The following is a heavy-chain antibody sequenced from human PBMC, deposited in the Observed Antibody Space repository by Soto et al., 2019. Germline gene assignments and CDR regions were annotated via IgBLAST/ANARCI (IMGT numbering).Heavy chain of an antibody. Sequence: QVQLQESGPGLVKPSQTLSLTCTVSGGSITSDYSCWSWIRQPPGEGLEWIGHIFDSGTTYTNPSLWSQVAISLDPSKNHFSLTLSSVTAADTAVYYCARGPSGDKVHYWGQGALVTVSS. V-gene: IGHV4-30-4*01. D-gene: IGHD7-27*01. CDR2: IFDSGTT. J-gene: IGHJ4*02. CDR3: ARGPSGDKVHY. CDR1: GGSITSDYSC.